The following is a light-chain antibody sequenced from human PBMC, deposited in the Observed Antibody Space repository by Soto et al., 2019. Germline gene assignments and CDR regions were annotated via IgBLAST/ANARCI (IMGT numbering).Light chain of an antibody. V-gene: IGLV2-14*01. CDR3: SSYTSSSTLA. J-gene: IGLJ2*01. CDR2: DVA. CDR1: SSDVGGYSY. Sequence: QSALTQPASVSGSTGQSITISCTGTSSDVGGYSYVSWYQHHPAKAPKLIIYDVANRPSGVSNRFSGSKSGNTASLTISGLQAEDEADYYCSSYTSSSTLAFGEGTKLTVL.